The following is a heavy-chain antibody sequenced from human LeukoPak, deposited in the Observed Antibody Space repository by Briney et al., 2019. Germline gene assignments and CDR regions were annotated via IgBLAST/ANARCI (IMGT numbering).Heavy chain of an antibody. CDR2: IHPSGGT. D-gene: IGHD6-25*01. CDR3: SRGSDESKTGDY. CDR1: GGSFSHYY. J-gene: IGHJ4*02. Sequence: SETLSLTCAIYGGSFSHYYWSWIRQPPGKGLEWVGEIHPSGGTSFNPSLESRVSISKDTSKNQFSLKLTSVTAADTAVYYCSRGSDESKTGDYWGQGTLVTASS. V-gene: IGHV4-34*01.